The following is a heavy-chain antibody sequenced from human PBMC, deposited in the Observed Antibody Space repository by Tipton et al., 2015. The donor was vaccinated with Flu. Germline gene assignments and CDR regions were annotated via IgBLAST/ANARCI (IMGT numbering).Heavy chain of an antibody. CDR1: GGSISSNIHF. J-gene: IGHJ5*01. D-gene: IGHD4-11*01. CDR3: ARRDFGNYVSEPKNWFDF. Sequence: TLSLTCTVSGGSISSNIHFWTWIRQPAGKGLEWIGRILVSGTTNFNPSLKTRVTVSVDTSKNHFSLNLSSVTAADTALYFCARRDFGNYVSEPKNWFDFSGEGGLVNVSS. V-gene: IGHV4-61*02. CDR2: ILVSGTT.